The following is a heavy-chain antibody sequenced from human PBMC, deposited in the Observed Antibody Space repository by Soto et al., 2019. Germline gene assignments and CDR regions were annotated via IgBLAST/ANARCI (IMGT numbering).Heavy chain of an antibody. Sequence: SETLSLTCTVSGGPIRSYCCSWIRQPPGKGLEGIGYIYDSGNTDYNPSLKSRVTISVDTSKNQFSLKLSSVTTAYTAVYYCARGGGKYYYESSGHSNHAMDVWGQGTTVTVSS. D-gene: IGHD3-22*01. CDR1: GGPIRSYC. J-gene: IGHJ6*02. V-gene: IGHV4-59*01. CDR2: IYDSGNT. CDR3: ARGGGKYYYESSGHSNHAMDV.